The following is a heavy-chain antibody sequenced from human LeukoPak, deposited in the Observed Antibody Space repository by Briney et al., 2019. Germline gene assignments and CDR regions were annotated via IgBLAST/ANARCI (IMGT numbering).Heavy chain of an antibody. J-gene: IGHJ4*02. V-gene: IGHV3-21*01. CDR3: ARDLYDTRGITAFDY. D-gene: IGHD3-22*01. Sequence: GGSPRLSCAASGFTFSSYSINWVRQAPGKGLEWVSSISSSSSSYIYYADSVKGRFTISRDNAKNSLYLQMNSLRAEDTAVYYCARDLYDTRGITAFDYWGQGTLVTVSS. CDR1: GFTFSSYS. CDR2: ISSSSSSYI.